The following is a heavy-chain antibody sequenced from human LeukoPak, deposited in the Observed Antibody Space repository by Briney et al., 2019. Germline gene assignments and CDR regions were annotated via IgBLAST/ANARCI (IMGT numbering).Heavy chain of an antibody. V-gene: IGHV1-18*01. CDR3: ARDGNPIAVAGTDDY. J-gene: IGHJ4*02. CDR2: ISAYNGNT. D-gene: IGHD6-19*01. Sequence: ASVKVSCKASGYTFTSYGISWVRQAPGQGLEWMGWISAYNGNTNYAQKLQGRVTMTTDTSTSTAYMELRSLRSDDTAVYYCARDGNPIAVAGTDDYWGQGTLVTVSS. CDR1: GYTFTSYG.